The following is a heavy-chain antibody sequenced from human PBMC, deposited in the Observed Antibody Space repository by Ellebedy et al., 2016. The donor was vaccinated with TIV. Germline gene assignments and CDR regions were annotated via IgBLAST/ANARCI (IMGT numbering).Heavy chain of an antibody. Sequence: GESLKIPCAASGFTFRTYGMHWVRQAPGRGLEWVAVIWYDGSNKYYADSVKGRFTISRDNSKNMLFLQMNSLRIEDTAMYYCARDRSGVQLWFGFDFWGQGTLVTVSS. CDR3: ARDRSGVQLWFGFDF. V-gene: IGHV3-33*08. CDR2: IWYDGSNK. J-gene: IGHJ4*02. CDR1: GFTFRTYG. D-gene: IGHD3-10*01.